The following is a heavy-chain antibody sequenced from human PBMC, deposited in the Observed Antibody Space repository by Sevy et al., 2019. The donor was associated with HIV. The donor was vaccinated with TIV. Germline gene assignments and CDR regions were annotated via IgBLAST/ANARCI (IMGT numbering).Heavy chain of an antibody. CDR2: TNPNSGGT. Sequence: ASVKVSCKASGYTFTGYYMHWVLQAPGLGLEWMGWTNPNSGGTKYAQKFQGRVTMTRDTSISTAYMELSRLKSDDTAVYYCTRGPSGFSGSDLAYWGQGTLVTVSS. CDR3: TRGPSGFSGSDLAY. V-gene: IGHV1-2*02. J-gene: IGHJ4*02. D-gene: IGHD3-22*01. CDR1: GYTFTGYY.